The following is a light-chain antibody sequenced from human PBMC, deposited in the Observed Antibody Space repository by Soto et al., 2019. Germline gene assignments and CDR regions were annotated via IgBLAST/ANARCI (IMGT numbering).Light chain of an antibody. CDR1: QGIRND. J-gene: IGKJ4*01. CDR3: LQHYIYPLT. V-gene: IGKV1-17*01. CDR2: TTS. Sequence: DIQMTQSPSSLSASVGDRVTITCRASQGIRNDLGWYQQKPGKAPKRLIYTTSTLESGVPSRFSGSTSGLEFPLTISSLQPEDFATYYCLQHYIYPLTFGGGTKVEIK.